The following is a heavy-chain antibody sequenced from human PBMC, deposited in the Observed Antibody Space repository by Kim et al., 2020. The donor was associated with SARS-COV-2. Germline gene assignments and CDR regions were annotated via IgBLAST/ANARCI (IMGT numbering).Heavy chain of an antibody. J-gene: IGHJ6*02. V-gene: IGHV1-18*01. CDR2: ISADSGDT. CDR3: ARGDRYYPQQYDMDI. Sequence: ASVKVSCKSSGYTFTSYGMNWVRQAPGQGLEWMGWISADSGDTKYAPKLQDRVTMTTDTSTRTVYMELRNLKSNDTAGYYCARGDRYYPQQYDMDIWGQGTTVIVSS. CDR1: GYTFTSYG. D-gene: IGHD3-10*01.